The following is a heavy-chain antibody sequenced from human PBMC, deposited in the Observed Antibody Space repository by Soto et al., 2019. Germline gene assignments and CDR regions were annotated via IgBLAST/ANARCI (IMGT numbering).Heavy chain of an antibody. J-gene: IGHJ6*02. Sequence: SETLSLTCTVSGGSISGYHWSWIRQPAGKGLEWIGRVYSSGSTHYGPSLKSRVTMSVDTSKKQLSLKLRSVTAADTAVYYCAREGGYFDSSGSGVYHYYGVDVWGRGTTVTVSS. CDR1: GGSISGYH. D-gene: IGHD3-22*01. CDR3: AREGGYFDSSGSGVYHYYGVDV. CDR2: VYSSGST. V-gene: IGHV4-4*07.